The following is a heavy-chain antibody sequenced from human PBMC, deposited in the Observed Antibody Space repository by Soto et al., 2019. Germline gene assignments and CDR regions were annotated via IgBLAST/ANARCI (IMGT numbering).Heavy chain of an antibody. CDR2: IFHSGTT. J-gene: IGHJ3*01. CDR1: GGSISSDNW. V-gene: IGHV4-4*02. D-gene: IGHD3-22*01. CDR3: ARDGGVYHDTTPSSAIDF. Sequence: QLQLQASGPGLVKPSGTLSLTCAVSGGSISSDNWWNWVRQPPGKGLEWIGEIFHSGTTNYNPSLKSRVTMSVDKSNNQFSRKLSSVTAADTAVYYCARDGGVYHDTTPSSAIDFWGQGTLVTVSS.